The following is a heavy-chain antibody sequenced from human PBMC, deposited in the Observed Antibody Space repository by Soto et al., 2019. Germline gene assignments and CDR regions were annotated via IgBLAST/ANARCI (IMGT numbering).Heavy chain of an antibody. D-gene: IGHD2-15*01. CDR3: ARGPLGALIVVVVAATWWFDP. CDR2: IYYSGST. CDR1: GGSISSGDYY. Sequence: PSETLSLTCTVSGGSISSGDYYWSWIRQPPGKGLEWIGYIYYSGSTYYNPSLKSRVTISVDTSKNQFSLKLSSVTAADTAVYYCARGPLGALIVVVVAATWWFDPWGQGTLVTVSS. V-gene: IGHV4-30-4*01. J-gene: IGHJ5*02.